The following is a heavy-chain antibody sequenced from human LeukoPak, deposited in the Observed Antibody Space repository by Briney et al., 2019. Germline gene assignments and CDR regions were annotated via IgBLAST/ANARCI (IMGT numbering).Heavy chain of an antibody. J-gene: IGHJ4*02. D-gene: IGHD6-13*01. V-gene: IGHV4-59*01. CDR1: GASISSYY. Sequence: SETLSLTCTVPGASISSYYWSWIRQPPGKGLEWIGYIYYSGSTNYNPSLKSRVTISVDTSKNQFSLKLNSVTAADTAVYYCARSRSSSWFLFDYWGQGTLVTVSS. CDR3: ARSRSSSWFLFDY. CDR2: IYYSGST.